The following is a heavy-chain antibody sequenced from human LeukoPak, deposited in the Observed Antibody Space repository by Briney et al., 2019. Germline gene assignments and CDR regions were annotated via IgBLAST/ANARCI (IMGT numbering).Heavy chain of an antibody. CDR1: GYTFTRYA. CDR2: ISAYNGNT. V-gene: IGHV1-18*01. J-gene: IGHJ4*02. CDR3: ARLFQLTYYYDSSGYYYSD. Sequence: ASVKVSCKASGYTFTRYAITWVRQAPGQGPEWMGRISAYNGNTNYAQKLQGRVTMTTDTSTSTVYMELRSLRSDDTAVYYCARLFQLTYYYDSSGYYYSDWGQGTLVTVSS. D-gene: IGHD3-22*01.